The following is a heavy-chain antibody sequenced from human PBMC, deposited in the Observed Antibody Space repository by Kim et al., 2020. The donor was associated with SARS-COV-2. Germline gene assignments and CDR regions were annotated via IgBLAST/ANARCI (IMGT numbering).Heavy chain of an antibody. CDR2: IYYSGST. CDR1: GGSISSYY. Sequence: SETLSLTCTVSGGSISSYYWSWIRQPPGKGLEWIGYIYYSGSTNYNPSLKSRVTISVDTSKNQFSLKLSSVTAADTAVYYCARNYDILTGYFSYGMDVWGQGTTVTVSS. J-gene: IGHJ6*02. V-gene: IGHV4-59*13. CDR3: ARNYDILTGYFSYGMDV. D-gene: IGHD3-9*01.